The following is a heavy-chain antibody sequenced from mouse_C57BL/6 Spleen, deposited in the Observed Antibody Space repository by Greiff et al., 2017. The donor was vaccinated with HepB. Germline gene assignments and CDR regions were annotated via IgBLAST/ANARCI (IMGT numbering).Heavy chain of an antibody. D-gene: IGHD1-1*01. CDR3: AISIYYYGSSLFAY. CDR1: GYTFTSYW. CDR2: IHPSDSDT. Sequence: QVQLQQPGAELVKPGASVKVSCKASGYTFTSYWMHWVKQRPGQGLEWIGRIHPSDSDTNYNQKFKGKATLTVDKSSSTAYMQLSSLTSEDSAVYYCAISIYYYGSSLFAYWGQGTLVTVSA. V-gene: IGHV1-74*01. J-gene: IGHJ3*01.